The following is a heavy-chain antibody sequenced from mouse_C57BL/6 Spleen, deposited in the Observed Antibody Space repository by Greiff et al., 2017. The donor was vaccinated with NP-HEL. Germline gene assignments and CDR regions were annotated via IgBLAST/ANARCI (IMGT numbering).Heavy chain of an antibody. CDR1: GYSITSGYY. D-gene: IGHD2-3*01. J-gene: IGHJ3*01. CDR3: AREGVYDGYYGFAY. CDR2: ISYDGSN. V-gene: IGHV3-6*01. Sequence: VQLKESGPGLVKPSQSLSLTCSVTGYSITSGYYWNWIRQFPGNKLEWMGYISYDGSNNYNPSLKNRISITRDTSKNQFFLKLNSVTTEDTATYYCAREGVYDGYYGFAYWGQGTLVTVSA.